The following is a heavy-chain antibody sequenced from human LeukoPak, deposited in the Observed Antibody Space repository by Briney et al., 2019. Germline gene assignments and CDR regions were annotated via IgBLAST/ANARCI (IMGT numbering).Heavy chain of an antibody. CDR1: GEPITSHF. D-gene: IGHD4-23*01. CDR3: ARDDYGGFDAFDV. CDR2: VSKSGST. J-gene: IGHJ3*01. Sequence: AETLSLTCTVSGEPITSHFWTWIRQAPGKGLEWVGYVSKSGSTNYNPSLQSRITISLDTSKNQFFLKMNSMTAADTAVYFCARDDYGGFDAFDVWGQGTVVTVSS. V-gene: IGHV4-4*08.